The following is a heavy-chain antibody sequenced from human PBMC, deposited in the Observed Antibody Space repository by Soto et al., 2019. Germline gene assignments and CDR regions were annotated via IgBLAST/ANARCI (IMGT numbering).Heavy chain of an antibody. D-gene: IGHD3-9*01. V-gene: IGHV4-59*01. CDR1: GDSISSYY. J-gene: IGHJ4*02. Sequence: SETLSLTCTVSGDSISSYYWSWIRQPPGKGLEWIGYIYYSGSTNYNPSLKSRVTISVDTSKNTLYLQMSSLRAEDTAVYYCVKDADYDILTGVFDYWGQGTLVTVSS. CDR3: VKDADYDILTGVFDY. CDR2: IYYSGST.